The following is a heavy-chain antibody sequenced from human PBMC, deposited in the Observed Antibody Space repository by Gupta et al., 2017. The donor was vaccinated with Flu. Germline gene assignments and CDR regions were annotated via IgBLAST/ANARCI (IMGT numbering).Heavy chain of an antibody. CDR3: ARSNYGDYSGHDAFDI. CDR2: IWNDGSNK. J-gene: IGHJ3*02. Sequence: QEQLVESGGGVVQPGRSLRLSCAASGSIFSNYGMHWVRQSPGKGREWVAVIWNDGSNKYYVDSVKGRFTISRDSSKNTLYLQMDSLRAEDTAMYYCARSNYGDYSGHDAFDIWGQGTMVTVSS. CDR1: GSIFSNYG. V-gene: IGHV3-33*01. D-gene: IGHD4-17*01.